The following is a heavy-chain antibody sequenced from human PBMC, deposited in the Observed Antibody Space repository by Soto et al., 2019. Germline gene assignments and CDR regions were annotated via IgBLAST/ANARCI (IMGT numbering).Heavy chain of an antibody. V-gene: IGHV3-23*01. J-gene: IGHJ5*02. CDR3: AKDQPHGSGSMSYRLANWFDP. Sequence: EVQLLESGGGLVQPGGSLRLSCAASGFTFSSYAMSWVRQAPGKGLEWVSAISGSGGSTYYADSVKGRFTISRDNSKNTLYLQMNSLRAEDTAVYYCAKDQPHGSGSMSYRLANWFDPWGQGTLVTVSA. CDR2: ISGSGGST. D-gene: IGHD3-10*01. CDR1: GFTFSSYA.